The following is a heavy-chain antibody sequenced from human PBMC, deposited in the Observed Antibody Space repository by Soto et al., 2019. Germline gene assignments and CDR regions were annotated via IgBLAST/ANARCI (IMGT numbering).Heavy chain of an antibody. CDR1: GFTFSNAW. CDR2: IKSKTDGGTT. D-gene: IGHD1-26*01. V-gene: IGHV3-15*01. J-gene: IGHJ4*02. CDR3: TTGLLNIGSYHFSY. Sequence: PDGSLRLFCAASGFTFSNAWMSWVRQAPGKGLEWVGRIKSKTDGGTTDYAAPVKGRFTISRDDSKNTLYLQMNSLKTEDTAVYYCTTGLLNIGSYHFSYWGQVTLVTVSS.